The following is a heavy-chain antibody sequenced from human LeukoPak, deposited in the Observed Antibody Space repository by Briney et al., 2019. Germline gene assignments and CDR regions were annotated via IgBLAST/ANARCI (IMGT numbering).Heavy chain of an antibody. Sequence: SETLSLTCTVSGGPIRNYYWSWIRQSPEKGLEWIAYLFYTGNTKYNPSLESRATISVDMSKNQIFLNLTSVTAADTALYYCAREDAFDIWGPGTKVTVSA. V-gene: IGHV4-59*01. CDR3: AREDAFDI. J-gene: IGHJ3*02. CDR1: GGPIRNYY. CDR2: LFYTGNT.